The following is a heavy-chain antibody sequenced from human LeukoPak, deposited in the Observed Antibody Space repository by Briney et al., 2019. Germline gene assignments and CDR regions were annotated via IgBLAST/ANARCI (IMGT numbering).Heavy chain of an antibody. Sequence: SVKVSCKTSGGTFNNSAISLVRQAPGRGLEWLGGIMPLFGTAGYAQKFQGRVTITKDESTRTVYLELTSLTSDDTAVYYCARDVHGDYGSGWFDPCSQGTLVSVSS. CDR3: ARDVHGDYGSGWFDP. V-gene: IGHV1-69*05. D-gene: IGHD4-17*01. CDR2: IMPLFGTA. J-gene: IGHJ5*02. CDR1: GGTFNNSA.